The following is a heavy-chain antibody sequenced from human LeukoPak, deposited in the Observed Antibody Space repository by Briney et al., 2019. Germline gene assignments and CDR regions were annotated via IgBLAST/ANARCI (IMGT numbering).Heavy chain of an antibody. D-gene: IGHD2-21*02. CDR1: GGTFSSYA. CDR3: ARGVVTAIPTPFDL. V-gene: IGHV1-69*06. J-gene: IGHJ2*01. CDR2: IIPIFGTA. Sequence: ASVKVSCKASGGTFSSYAISWVRQAPGQGLEWMGGIIPIFGTASYAQKFQGRVTITADKSTSTAYMELSSLRSEDTAVYYCARGVVTAIPTPFDLWGRGTLVTVSS.